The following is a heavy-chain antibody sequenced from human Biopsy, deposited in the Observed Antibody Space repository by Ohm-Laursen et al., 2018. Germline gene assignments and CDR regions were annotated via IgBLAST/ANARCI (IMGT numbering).Heavy chain of an antibody. V-gene: IGHV1-2*02. CDR2: INPDTGET. CDR1: GYNFRGYH. J-gene: IGHJ5*02. CDR3: AKPSGGVSTIGFDP. Sequence: ASVKVSCKASGYNFRGYHLHWVRLAPGQGLEWMGWINPDTGETRYAPKFQGRLTLTRDVSVNTGYLELSSLGSDDTAIYFCAKPSGGVSTIGFDPWGQGTQIIVS. D-gene: IGHD5/OR15-5a*01.